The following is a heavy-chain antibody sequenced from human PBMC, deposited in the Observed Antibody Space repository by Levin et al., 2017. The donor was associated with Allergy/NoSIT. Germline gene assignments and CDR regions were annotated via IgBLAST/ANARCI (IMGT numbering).Heavy chain of an antibody. CDR1: GFTFSGSA. V-gene: IGHV3-73*01. D-gene: IGHD5-12*01. CDR2: IRSKANSYAT. J-gene: IGHJ4*02. CDR3: TRHLERGYSGYVLEHFDY. Sequence: PGGSLRLSCAASGFTFSGSAMHWVRQASGKGLEWVGRIRSKANSYATAYAASVKGRFTISRDDSKNTAYLQMNSLKTEDTAVYYCTRHLERGYSGYVLEHFDYWGQGTLVTVSS.